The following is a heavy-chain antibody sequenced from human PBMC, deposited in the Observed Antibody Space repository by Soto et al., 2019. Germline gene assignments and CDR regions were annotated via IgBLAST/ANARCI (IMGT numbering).Heavy chain of an antibody. CDR2: ISGSGGST. Sequence: PGESLKISCAASGFTFSSYAMSWVRQAPGKGLEWVSAISGSGGSTYYADSVKGRFTISRDNSKNTLYLQMNSLRAEDTAVYYCAKHLPVLRYFDWSFYDMDVWGRGTTVTVSS. J-gene: IGHJ6*02. D-gene: IGHD3-9*01. CDR1: GFTFSSYA. V-gene: IGHV3-23*01. CDR3: AKHLPVLRYFDWSFYDMDV.